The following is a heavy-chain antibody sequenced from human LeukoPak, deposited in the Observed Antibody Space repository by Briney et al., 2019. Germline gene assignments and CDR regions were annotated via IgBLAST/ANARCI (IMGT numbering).Heavy chain of an antibody. CDR1: GFTFSSYW. J-gene: IGHJ3*02. CDR3: ARDEESYAFDI. V-gene: IGHV3-74*01. CDR2: INTDGSST. Sequence: PGGSLRLSCAASGFTFSSYWMHWVRQAPGKGPVWVSRINTDGSSTSYADSVKGRFTISRDNAKNTLYLQMNSLRAEDTAVYYCARDEESYAFDIWGQGTMVTVSS.